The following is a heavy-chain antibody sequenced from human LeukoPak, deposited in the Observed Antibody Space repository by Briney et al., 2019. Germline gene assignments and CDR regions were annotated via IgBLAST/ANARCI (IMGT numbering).Heavy chain of an antibody. Sequence: GESLKISCKGSGYSFISYWIGWVRQMPGKGLEWMGIIYPGDSDTRYSPSFQGQVTISADKSISTAYLQWSSLKAPDTAMYYCVRREDSSGHFDYWGQGTLVTVSS. D-gene: IGHD6-19*01. CDR3: VRREDSSGHFDY. J-gene: IGHJ4*02. V-gene: IGHV5-51*01. CDR2: IYPGDSDT. CDR1: GYSFISYW.